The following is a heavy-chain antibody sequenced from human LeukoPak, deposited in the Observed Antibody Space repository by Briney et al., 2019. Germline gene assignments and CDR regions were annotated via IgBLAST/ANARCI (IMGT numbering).Heavy chain of an antibody. D-gene: IGHD4-11*01. V-gene: IGHV4-59*01. CDR3: ARVGAYYSMGY. Sequence: SSETLSLTCTVSGGSISSYYWSWIRQPPGKGLEWIGYIHYSGSTNYNPSLKSRVTISVDMSKNQFSLKLSSVTAADTAVYYCARVGAYYSMGYWGQGTLVTVSS. CDR1: GGSISSYY. J-gene: IGHJ4*02. CDR2: IHYSGST.